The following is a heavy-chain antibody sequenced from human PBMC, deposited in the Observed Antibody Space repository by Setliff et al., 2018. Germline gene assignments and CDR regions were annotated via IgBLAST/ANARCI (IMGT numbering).Heavy chain of an antibody. V-gene: IGHV4-39*01. J-gene: IGHJ3*02. CDR1: GDSSSSSSYY. CDR3: ARLPGYCNGGNCYGYYTFDI. D-gene: IGHD2-15*01. CDR2: INYSGIT. Sequence: PSETLSLTCSVSGDSSSSSSYYWGWIRQPPGKGLEWIGSINYSGITYYSPSLKSRVIVSVDTSKNQFSLKLSSVTAADTAVYYCARLPGYCNGGNCYGYYTFDIWGQVTMVTVSS.